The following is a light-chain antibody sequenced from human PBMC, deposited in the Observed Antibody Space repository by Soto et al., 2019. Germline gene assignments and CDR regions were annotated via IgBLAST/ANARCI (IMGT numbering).Light chain of an antibody. CDR1: QSVSRNY. Sequence: EIVLTQSPGTLSLSPGGRATLSCSASQSVSRNYLVWYQQKPGQAPRLLIYGASGRATGIPDRFSGSGSGTDFTLTISSLHPEDVATYYCQQVDSYPRTFGQGTKVDIK. V-gene: IGKV3-20*01. CDR2: GAS. CDR3: QQVDSYPRT. J-gene: IGKJ1*01.